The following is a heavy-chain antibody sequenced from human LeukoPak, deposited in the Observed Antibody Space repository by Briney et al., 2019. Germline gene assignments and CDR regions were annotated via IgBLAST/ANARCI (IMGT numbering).Heavy chain of an antibody. CDR3: ARVDSWRVAGYPDY. V-gene: IGHV1-2*02. CDR2: INPNSGGT. Sequence: ASVKVSCKASGYTFTGYYMHWVRQAPGQGLEWMGWINPNSGGTNYAQKFQGKVTMTRGTSISTAYMELSRLRSDDTAVYYCARVDSWRVAGYPDYWGQGTLVTVS. D-gene: IGHD6-19*01. J-gene: IGHJ4*02. CDR1: GYTFTGYY.